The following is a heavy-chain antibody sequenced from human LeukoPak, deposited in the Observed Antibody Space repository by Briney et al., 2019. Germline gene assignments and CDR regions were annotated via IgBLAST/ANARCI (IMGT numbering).Heavy chain of an antibody. Sequence: PGGSLRLSCAASGFTFSSYEMNWVRQAPGKGPEWVAVISYDGSDKSYADSVKGRFTISRDNSKNTLFLQMNSLRAEDTAVYYCAKVHLAYDTSGLPFFWGQGTLVTVSS. CDR1: GFTFSSYE. D-gene: IGHD3-22*01. V-gene: IGHV3-30*18. CDR3: AKVHLAYDTSGLPFF. J-gene: IGHJ4*02. CDR2: ISYDGSDK.